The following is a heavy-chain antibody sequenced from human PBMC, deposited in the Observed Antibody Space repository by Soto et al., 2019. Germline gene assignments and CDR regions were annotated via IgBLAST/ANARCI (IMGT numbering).Heavy chain of an antibody. J-gene: IGHJ1*01. D-gene: IGHD2-15*01. V-gene: IGHV2-5*02. Sequence: ITWKESGPTLVNPTQTLSLTCTFSGFSLSTTGVGVGWVRQPPGKALKWLALIFWDDDKRYSPSLKSRLTITKDTSKNQVVLTMTNMEPVDTATYYCAHLVYCSGCTCYIGVQHWGQGTLVTVSS. CDR3: AHLVYCSGCTCYIGVQH. CDR2: IFWDDDK. CDR1: GFSLSTTGVG.